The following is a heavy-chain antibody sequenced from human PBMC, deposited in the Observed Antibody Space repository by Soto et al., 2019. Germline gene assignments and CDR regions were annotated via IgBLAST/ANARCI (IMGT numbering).Heavy chain of an antibody. CDR3: ARGGTYGDYYHY. Sequence: SETLSLTCTVSGGSISSGGYYWSWIRQHPGKGLEWIGYIYYSGSTYYNPSLKSRVTISVDTSKNQFSLKLSSVTAADKAVYYCARGGTYGDYYHYWGQGTLVTVSS. CDR1: GGSISSGGYY. J-gene: IGHJ4*02. D-gene: IGHD4-17*01. V-gene: IGHV4-31*03. CDR2: IYYSGST.